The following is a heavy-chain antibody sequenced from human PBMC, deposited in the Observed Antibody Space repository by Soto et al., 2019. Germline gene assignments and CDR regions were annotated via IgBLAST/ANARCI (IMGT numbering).Heavy chain of an antibody. V-gene: IGHV1-69*01. CDR2: IIPRFGTT. CDR3: AVVDISDHDAEKFFYPMDL. J-gene: IGHJ6*02. CDR1: GGTLRRYA. Sequence: QVQLVQSGAEVKKPGSSVKVSCKASGGTLRRYAISWVRQAPGRGLEWMGGIIPRFGTTSYAQTEKFQGRLTINAEGHSITAPMEMRSLGSEDTGVYFCAVVDISDHDAEKFFYPMDLRGQGAKVIVSS. D-gene: IGHD3-22*01.